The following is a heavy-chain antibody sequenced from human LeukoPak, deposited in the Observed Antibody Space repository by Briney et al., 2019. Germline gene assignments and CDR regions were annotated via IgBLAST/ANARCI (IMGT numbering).Heavy chain of an antibody. V-gene: IGHV1-2*02. J-gene: IGHJ4*02. CDR2: INPNSGGT. D-gene: IGHD6-13*01. CDR3: ASLGIAAAGRDY. CDR1: GYTFTGYY. Sequence: ASVKVSYKASGYTFTGYYMHWARQAPGQGLEWMGWINPNSGGTNYAQKFQGRVTMTRDTSISTAYMELSRLRSDDTAVYYFASLGIAAAGRDYWGQGTLVTVS.